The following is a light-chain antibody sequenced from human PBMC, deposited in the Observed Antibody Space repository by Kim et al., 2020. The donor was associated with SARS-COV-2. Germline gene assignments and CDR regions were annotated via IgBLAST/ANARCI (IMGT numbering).Light chain of an antibody. CDR2: WGS. J-gene: IGKJ5*01. Sequence: IVMTQSPLSLPVTPGEPASISCRSSQSVLSINGHNYLDWYIQKPGQSPQLLISWGSHRASGVPDRFSGSGSATDFSLKISRVEAEDFGVYYCMQALQTPITFCQGTRLEIK. V-gene: IGKV2-28*01. CDR1: QSVLSINGHNY. CDR3: MQALQTPIT.